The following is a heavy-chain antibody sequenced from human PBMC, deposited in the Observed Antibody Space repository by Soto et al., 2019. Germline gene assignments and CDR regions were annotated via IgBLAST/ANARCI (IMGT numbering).Heavy chain of an antibody. CDR2: ISAYNGNT. D-gene: IGHD3-22*01. Sequence: AASVKVSCKASGYTFTSYGISWVRQAPGQGLEWMGWISAYNGNTNYAQKLQGRVTMTTDTSTSTAYMELRSLSSDDTAVYYCATYDSSGPFDYWGQGTLVTVSS. CDR3: ATYDSSGPFDY. V-gene: IGHV1-18*01. J-gene: IGHJ4*02. CDR1: GYTFTSYG.